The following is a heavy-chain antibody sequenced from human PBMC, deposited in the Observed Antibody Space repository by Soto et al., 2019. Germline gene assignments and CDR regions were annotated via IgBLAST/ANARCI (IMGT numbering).Heavy chain of an antibody. Sequence: PGGSLRLSCVASGFTLSRYSMNWVRQAPGKGLEWVSYISRSSSTIYYADSVKGRFTISRDNAENSLYLQMNSLRAEDTAVYYCARDWPATALDYWGQGTLVTVSS. V-gene: IGHV3-48*01. J-gene: IGHJ4*02. D-gene: IGHD2-21*02. CDR1: GFTLSRYS. CDR3: ARDWPATALDY. CDR2: ISRSSSTI.